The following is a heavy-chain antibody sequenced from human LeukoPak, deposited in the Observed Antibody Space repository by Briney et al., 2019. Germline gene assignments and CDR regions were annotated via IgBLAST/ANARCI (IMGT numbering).Heavy chain of an antibody. J-gene: IGHJ4*02. CDR2: INPNSGGT. CDR3: ARDFDSSGYVFDY. Sequence: ASVKVSCKASGYTFTGYYMHWVRQAPGQGLEWMGWINPNSGGTNYAQKFQGRVTMTRDTSTSTVYMELSSLRPEDTAVYYCARDFDSSGYVFDYWGQGTLVTVSS. V-gene: IGHV1-2*02. D-gene: IGHD3-22*01. CDR1: GYTFTGYY.